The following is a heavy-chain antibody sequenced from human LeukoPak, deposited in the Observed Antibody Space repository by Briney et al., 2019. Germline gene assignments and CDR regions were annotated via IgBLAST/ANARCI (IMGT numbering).Heavy chain of an antibody. Sequence: ASVKVSCKASGYTFTSNALGWVRQAPGQGLEWMGWINTNTGNPTYAQGFTGRFVFSLDTSDNTAYLQIGSLQAEDTAVYYCASFFCTSGLCYYLDYWGQGTLVTVSS. D-gene: IGHD2-8*01. J-gene: IGHJ4*02. CDR1: GYTFTSNA. V-gene: IGHV7-4-1*01. CDR3: ASFFCTSGLCYYLDY. CDR2: INTNTGNP.